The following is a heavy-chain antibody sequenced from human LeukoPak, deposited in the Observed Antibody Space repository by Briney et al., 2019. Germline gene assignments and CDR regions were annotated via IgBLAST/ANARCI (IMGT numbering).Heavy chain of an antibody. Sequence: GGSLRLSCAASGFTFSSYGMHWVRQAPGKGLEWVAVISYDGSNKYYADSVKGRFTISRDNSKNTLYLQMNSLRVEDTAVYYCARGLAVVPAVSDYWGQGTLVTVSS. D-gene: IGHD2-2*01. CDR3: ARGLAVVPAVSDY. J-gene: IGHJ4*02. V-gene: IGHV3-30*03. CDR1: GFTFSSYG. CDR2: ISYDGSNK.